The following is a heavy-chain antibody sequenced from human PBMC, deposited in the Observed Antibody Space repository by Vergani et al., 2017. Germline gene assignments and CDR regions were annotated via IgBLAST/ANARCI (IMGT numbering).Heavy chain of an antibody. J-gene: IGHJ6*03. V-gene: IGHV4-34*09. CDR3: ARDSSGLYYMDV. CDR1: GGSFSGYY. D-gene: IGHD6-19*01. CDR2: INHSGST. Sequence: QVQLQESGPGLVKPSQTLSLTCAVYGGSFSGYYWSWIRQPPGKGLEWIGEINHSGSTNYNPSLKSRVTISVDTSKNQFSLKLSSVTAADTAVYYCARDSSGLYYMDVWGKGTTVTVSS.